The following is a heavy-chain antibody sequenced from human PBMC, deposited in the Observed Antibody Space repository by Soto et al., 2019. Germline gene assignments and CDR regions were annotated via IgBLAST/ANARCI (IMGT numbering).Heavy chain of an antibody. CDR3: ARHLSDTAMNYYYYYYYMDV. D-gene: IGHD5-18*01. V-gene: IGHV5-51*01. Sequence: PVESHKISSKGSGYSCISYWIGWVRQITGKGLEWMGIIYPGDSDTRYSPSFQGQVTISADKSISTAYLQWSSLKASDTAMYYCARHLSDTAMNYYYYYYYMDVWGKGTTVTVSS. CDR2: IYPGDSDT. CDR1: GYSCISYW. J-gene: IGHJ6*03.